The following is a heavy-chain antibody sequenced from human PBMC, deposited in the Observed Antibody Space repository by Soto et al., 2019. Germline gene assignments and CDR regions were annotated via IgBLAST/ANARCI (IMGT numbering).Heavy chain of an antibody. CDR3: ARVSRYYYDSSGYINWFAP. V-gene: IGHV1-69*12. D-gene: IGHD3-22*01. CDR1: GGTFSSYA. CDR2: IIPIFGTA. Sequence: QVQLVQSGAEVKKPGSSVKVSCKASGGTFSSYAISWVRQAPGQGLEWMGGIIPIFGTANYAQKFQGRVTVTADESTSTAYMELSSLRSEDTAVYYCARVSRYYYDSSGYINWFAPWGQGTLVTVSS. J-gene: IGHJ5*02.